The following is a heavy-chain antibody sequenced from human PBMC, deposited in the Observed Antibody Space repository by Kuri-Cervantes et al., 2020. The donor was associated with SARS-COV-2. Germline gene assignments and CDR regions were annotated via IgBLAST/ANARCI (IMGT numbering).Heavy chain of an antibody. V-gene: IGHV3-21*01. CDR3: ARNRGSGWPFFDY. CDR2: ISSSSSYI. D-gene: IGHD6-19*01. Sequence: LSLTCAASGFTFSSYSMNCVRQAPGKGLEWFSSISSSSSYIYYADSVKGRFTISRDNAKNSLYLQMNSLRAEDTAVYYCARNRGSGWPFFDYWGQGTLVTVSS. J-gene: IGHJ4*01. CDR1: GFTFSSYS.